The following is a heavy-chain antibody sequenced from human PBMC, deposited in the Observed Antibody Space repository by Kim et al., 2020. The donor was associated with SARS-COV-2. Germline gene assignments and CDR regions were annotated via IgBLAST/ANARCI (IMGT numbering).Heavy chain of an antibody. V-gene: IGHV4-34*01. CDR1: GGSFSGYY. CDR2: INHSGST. J-gene: IGHJ6*02. Sequence: SETLSLTCAVYGGSFSGYYWSWIRQPPGKGLEWIGEINHSGSTNYNPSLKSRVTISVDTSKNQFSLKLSSVTAADTAVYYCARFPVRGVTYYYGMDVWGQGTTVTVSS. CDR3: ARFPVRGVTYYYGMDV. D-gene: IGHD3-10*01.